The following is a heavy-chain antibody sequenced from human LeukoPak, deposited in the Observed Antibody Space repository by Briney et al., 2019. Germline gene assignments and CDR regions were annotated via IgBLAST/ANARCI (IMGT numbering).Heavy chain of an antibody. V-gene: IGHV4-59*01. CDR2: IYYRGRT. D-gene: IGHD2-2*01. J-gene: IGHJ4*02. CDR1: GGSISSYY. Sequence: PSETLSLTCTVSGGSISSYYWIWIRQPPGKGLEWIGYIYYRGRTNYNPSLKSRVTISVDTSENQFSLKLSSVTAADTAVYYCARVLGCSTTSCYAAYIDSWGQGTLVTVSS. CDR3: ARVLGCSTTSCYAAYIDS.